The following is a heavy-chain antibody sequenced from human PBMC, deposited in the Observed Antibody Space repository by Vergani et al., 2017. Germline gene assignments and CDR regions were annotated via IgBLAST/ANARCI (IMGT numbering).Heavy chain of an antibody. CDR1: GGSFSGYY. Sequence: QVQLQQWGAGLLKHSETLSLTCAVYGGSFSGYYWSWFRQPPGKGLVWFVEINHSGSTNYNPSLKSRVTISVDTSKNQVSLKLSSVTAADTAVYYCARGRGHYYYYMDVWGKGTTVTVSS. D-gene: IGHD1-26*01. J-gene: IGHJ6*03. CDR2: INHSGST. CDR3: ARGRGHYYYYMDV. V-gene: IGHV4-34*01.